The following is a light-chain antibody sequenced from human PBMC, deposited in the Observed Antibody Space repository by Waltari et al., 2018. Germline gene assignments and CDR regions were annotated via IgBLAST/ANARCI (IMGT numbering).Light chain of an antibody. CDR1: QDIRFS. CDR3: QQYYNTPPWT. J-gene: IGKJ1*01. V-gene: IGKV1-NL1*01. Sequence: DIQMTQSPSSLSASVGDRVTITCRASQDIRFSLVWYQQKPGKAPKLLLFAAPRLESGVPSRFSGSGSGTEYTLTISSLQPEDFATYYCQQYYNTPPWTFGQGTKVEIK. CDR2: AAP.